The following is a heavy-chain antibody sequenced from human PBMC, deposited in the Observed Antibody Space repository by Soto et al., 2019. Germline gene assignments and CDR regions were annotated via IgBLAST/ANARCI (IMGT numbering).Heavy chain of an antibody. Sequence: QVQLVQSGAEVKKPGASVNVSCKASGYTFTSYDINWVRQATGQGLEWMGWMNPNSGNTGYAQKFQGRVTMTTNTSISTAYMELSSLRSEDTAVYYCARERSSGWYVDYWGQGTLVTVSS. CDR3: ARERSSGWYVDY. J-gene: IGHJ4*02. V-gene: IGHV1-8*01. D-gene: IGHD6-19*01. CDR1: GYTFTSYD. CDR2: MNPNSGNT.